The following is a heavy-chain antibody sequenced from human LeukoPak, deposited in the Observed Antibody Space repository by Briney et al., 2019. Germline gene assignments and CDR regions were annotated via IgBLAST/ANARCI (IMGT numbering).Heavy chain of an antibody. D-gene: IGHD3-9*01. Sequence: PSETLSLTCTVSGGSISSYYWSWIRQPPGKGLEWIGYIYYSGSTNYNPSLKSRVTISVDTSKNQFSLKLSSVTAADTAVYYCAREGYDIFTGYLYNWFGPWGQGTLVTVSS. CDR3: AREGYDIFTGYLYNWFGP. CDR2: IYYSGST. J-gene: IGHJ5*02. V-gene: IGHV4-59*01. CDR1: GGSISSYY.